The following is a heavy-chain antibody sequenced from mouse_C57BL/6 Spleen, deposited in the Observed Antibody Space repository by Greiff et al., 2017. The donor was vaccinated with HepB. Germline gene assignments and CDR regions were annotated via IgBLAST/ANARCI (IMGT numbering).Heavy chain of an antibody. J-gene: IGHJ2*01. CDR3: AREDYGSFSY. Sequence: VQLQESGPELVKPGASVKISCKASGYAFSSSWMNWVKQRPGKGLEWIGRIYPGDGDTSYNGKFKGKATLTADKSSSTAYMQLSSLTSEDSAVYFCAREDYGSFSYWGQGTTLTVSS. CDR1: GYAFSSSW. D-gene: IGHD1-1*01. V-gene: IGHV1-82*01. CDR2: IYPGDGDT.